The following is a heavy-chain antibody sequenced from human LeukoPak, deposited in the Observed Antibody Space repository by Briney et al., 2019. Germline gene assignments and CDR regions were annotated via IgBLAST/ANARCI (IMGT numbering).Heavy chain of an antibody. CDR1: GFTFRTYA. CDR3: ARGGLDYYDSSGSLYAFDI. D-gene: IGHD3-22*01. Sequence: GGSLRLSCAASGFTFRTYAMSWVRQAPGKGLVWVSRINSDGTSTTYADSVKGRFTISRDNAKNTLYLQMNSLRAEDTAVFYCARGGLDYYDSSGSLYAFDIWGQGTLVTVSS. CDR2: INSDGTST. V-gene: IGHV3-74*01. J-gene: IGHJ3*02.